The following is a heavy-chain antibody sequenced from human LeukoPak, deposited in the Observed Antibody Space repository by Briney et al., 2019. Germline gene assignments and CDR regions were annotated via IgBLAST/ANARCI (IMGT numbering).Heavy chain of an antibody. J-gene: IGHJ4*02. Sequence: PSEALSLTCAVSLDSISGYFWNWIRQPAGKGLEWIGRIYTTGSTKYNPSPQSRVTMSVDTSKNQFSLNLNSVTAADTAVYYCARGRGGDSRTFDDWGQGTLVTV. CDR2: IYTTGST. CDR1: LDSISGYF. CDR3: ARGRGGDSRTFDD. D-gene: IGHD2-21*01. V-gene: IGHV4-4*07.